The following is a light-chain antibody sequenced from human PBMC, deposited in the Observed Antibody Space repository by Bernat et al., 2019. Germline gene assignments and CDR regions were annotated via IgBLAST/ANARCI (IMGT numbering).Light chain of an antibody. V-gene: IGLV1-47*02. CDR2: DYH. J-gene: IGLJ1*01. CDR1: TSNIKDNH. Sequence: QSVLTQSPSASGTPGQRVTISCSGSTSNIKDNHVYWYQQLPGTAPKLLIYDYHQRPSGVPDRFSDSKSGTSASLAIGGLRSEDEADYYCAAWDDSLSSFVFGTGTKVTVL. CDR3: AAWDDSLSSFV.